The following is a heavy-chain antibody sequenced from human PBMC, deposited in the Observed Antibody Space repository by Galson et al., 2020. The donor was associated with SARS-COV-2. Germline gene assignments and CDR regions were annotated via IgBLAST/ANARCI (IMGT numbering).Heavy chain of an antibody. V-gene: IGHV3-30*04. J-gene: IGHJ4*02. D-gene: IGHD3-22*01. Sequence: AASGFTFTTYAMHWVRQAPGKGLEWVAVISYDGSDKYYADSVKARFTISRDNSKNTLYLQMNSLRVEDTAVYYCARDWGYDSSGYYYGLDYWGQGTLVTVSS. CDR2: ISYDGSDK. CDR1: GFTFTTYA. CDR3: ARDWGYDSSGYYYGLDY.